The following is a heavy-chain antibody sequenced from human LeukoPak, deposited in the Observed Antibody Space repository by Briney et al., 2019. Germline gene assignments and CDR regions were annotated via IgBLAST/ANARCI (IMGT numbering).Heavy chain of an antibody. D-gene: IGHD3-22*01. J-gene: IGHJ4*02. Sequence: PSETLSLTCTASGGSISSSSYYWGWIRQPPGKGLEWIGSIYYSGSTYYNPSLKSRVTISVDTSKNQFSLKLSSVTAADPAVYYCARLNQGGSGCYLGLFDYWGQGTLAAVSS. CDR3: ARLNQGGSGCYLGLFDY. V-gene: IGHV4-39*01. CDR1: GGSISSSSYY. CDR2: IYYSGST.